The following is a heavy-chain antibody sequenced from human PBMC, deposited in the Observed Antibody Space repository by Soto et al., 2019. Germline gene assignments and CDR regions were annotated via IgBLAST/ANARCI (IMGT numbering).Heavy chain of an antibody. Sequence: ASVKVSCKASGYTFTGYYMHWVRQAPGQGLEWMGWINPNSGGTNYAQKFQGWVTMTRDTSISTAYMELSRLRSDDTAVYYCARAPMYYYDSSGYRREDDAFDIWGQGTMVTVSS. V-gene: IGHV1-2*04. CDR1: GYTFTGYY. CDR2: INPNSGGT. J-gene: IGHJ3*02. D-gene: IGHD3-22*01. CDR3: ARAPMYYYDSSGYRREDDAFDI.